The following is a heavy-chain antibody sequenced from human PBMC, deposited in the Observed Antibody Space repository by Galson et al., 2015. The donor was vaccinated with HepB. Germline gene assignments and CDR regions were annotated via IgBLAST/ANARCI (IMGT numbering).Heavy chain of an antibody. CDR1: GFTFSSYS. V-gene: IGHV3-48*01. CDR3: ARDYSSSYLSYYYYMDV. CDR2: ISSSSSTI. Sequence: SLRLSCAASGFTFSSYSMNWVRQAPGKGLEWVSYISSSSSTIYYADSVKGRFTISRDNAKNSLYLQMNSLRAEDTAVYYCARDYSSSYLSYYYYMDVWGKGTTVTVSS. D-gene: IGHD6-13*01. J-gene: IGHJ6*03.